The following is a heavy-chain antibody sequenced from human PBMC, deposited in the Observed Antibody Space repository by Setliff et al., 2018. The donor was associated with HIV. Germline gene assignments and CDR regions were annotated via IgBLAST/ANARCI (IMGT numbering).Heavy chain of an antibody. CDR3: TTGTRLVD. D-gene: IGHD2-21*01. CDR2: IKIKTDGGTI. J-gene: IGHJ4*02. Sequence: GGSLRLSCAASGFTISNVWMTWVRQAPGKGLEWVGRIKIKTDGGTIDYAAPVKGRFTISRDDSKNTLYLQMNSLEIEDTAVYYCTTGTRLVDWGQGALVTVSS. CDR1: GFTISNVW. V-gene: IGHV3-15*01.